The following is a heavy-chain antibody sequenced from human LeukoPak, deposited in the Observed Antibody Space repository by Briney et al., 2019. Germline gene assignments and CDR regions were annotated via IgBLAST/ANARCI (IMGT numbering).Heavy chain of an antibody. CDR2: INSDGSSA. J-gene: IGHJ6*02. Sequence: GGSLRLSCAASGFTFDDYALHWVRQAPGKGLVWVSRINSDGSSASYADSVKGRFTISRDNAKNTLYLQMNSLRAEDTAVYYCAREAVLQNYYYYGMDVWGQGTTVTVSS. CDR3: AREAVLQNYYYYGMDV. CDR1: GFTFDDYA. V-gene: IGHV3-74*01.